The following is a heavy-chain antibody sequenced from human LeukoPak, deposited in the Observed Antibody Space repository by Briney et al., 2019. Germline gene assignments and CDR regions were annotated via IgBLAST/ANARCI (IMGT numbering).Heavy chain of an antibody. D-gene: IGHD1-26*01. CDR2: IKSKTDRGTT. CDR3: TWVGAKYYFDY. Sequence: GGSLRLSCAASGFTFNHAWMSRVRQAPGKGLEWVGRIKSKTDRGTTDYAAPVKGRFTISRDDSKNTLYLQMNSLKTEDTAVYYCTWVGAKYYFDYWGQGTLVTVSS. CDR1: GFTFNHAW. V-gene: IGHV3-15*01. J-gene: IGHJ4*02.